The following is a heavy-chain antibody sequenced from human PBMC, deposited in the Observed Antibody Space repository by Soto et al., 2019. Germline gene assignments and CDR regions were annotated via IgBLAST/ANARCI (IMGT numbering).Heavy chain of an antibody. J-gene: IGHJ6*02. CDR1: GYTFTSYA. V-gene: IGHV1-3*01. D-gene: IGHD3-3*01. CDR3: ARYYDFWSGYSPYYYGMDV. Sequence: QVPLVQSGAEVKKPGASVKVSCKASGYTFTSYAMHWVRQAPGQRLEWMGWINAGNGNTKYSQKFQGRVTITRDTSASTAYMELSSLRSEDTAVYYCARYYDFWSGYSPYYYGMDVWGQGTTVTVSS. CDR2: INAGNGNT.